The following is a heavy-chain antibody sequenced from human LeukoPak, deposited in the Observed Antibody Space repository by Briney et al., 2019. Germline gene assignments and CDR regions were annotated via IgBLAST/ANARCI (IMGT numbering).Heavy chain of an antibody. V-gene: IGHV1-2*02. CDR2: INPNSGGT. CDR1: GYTFTGYY. Sequence: ASVKVSCKASGYTFTGYYIHWVRQAPGQGLEWMGWINPNSGGTNYAQKFQDTVTMTRDTSISTAYMELSSLRSEDTAVYYCARGNPPSNRYSYADPHYYFDYWGQGTLVTVSS. J-gene: IGHJ4*02. CDR3: ARGNPPSNRYSYADPHYYFDY. D-gene: IGHD5-18*01.